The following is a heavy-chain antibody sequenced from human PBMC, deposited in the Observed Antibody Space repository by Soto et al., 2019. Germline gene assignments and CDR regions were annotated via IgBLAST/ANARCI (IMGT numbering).Heavy chain of an antibody. CDR2: IYYSGST. CDR3: ARSIAAAVDFDY. Sequence: PSETLSLTCTVSGGSISSYYWSWIRQPPGKGLEWIGYIYYSGSTNYNPSLKSRVTISVDTSKNQFSLKLSSVTAADTAVYYCARSIAAAVDFDYWGQGTLVTVSS. V-gene: IGHV4-59*01. J-gene: IGHJ4*02. D-gene: IGHD6-13*01. CDR1: GGSISSYY.